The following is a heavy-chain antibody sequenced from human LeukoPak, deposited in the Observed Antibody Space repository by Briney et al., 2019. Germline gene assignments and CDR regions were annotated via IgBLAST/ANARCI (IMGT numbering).Heavy chain of an antibody. CDR2: INHSGST. Sequence: SETLSLTCAVYGGSFSGYYWSWIRQPPGKGLEWIGEINHSGSTNYNPSLKSRVTISVDTSKNQFSLTLTSLSAADTAVYYCARYGDYGTEGYFYMDVWGKGTMVTVSS. V-gene: IGHV4-34*01. D-gene: IGHD4-17*01. CDR3: ARYGDYGTEGYFYMDV. J-gene: IGHJ6*03. CDR1: GGSFSGYY.